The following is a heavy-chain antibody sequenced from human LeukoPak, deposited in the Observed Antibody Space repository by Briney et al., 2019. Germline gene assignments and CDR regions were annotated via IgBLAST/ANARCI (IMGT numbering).Heavy chain of an antibody. CDR2: ISAYNGNT. Sequence: GASVTVSCTASGYTFTSYGISWVRQAPGQGLEWMGWISAYNGNTNYAQKLQGRVTMTTDTSTSTAYMELRSLRSDDTAVYYCAREDCSSTSCYTSRYYYYGMDVWGQGTTVTVSS. V-gene: IGHV1-18*01. CDR1: GYTFTSYG. D-gene: IGHD2-2*02. J-gene: IGHJ6*02. CDR3: AREDCSSTSCYTSRYYYYGMDV.